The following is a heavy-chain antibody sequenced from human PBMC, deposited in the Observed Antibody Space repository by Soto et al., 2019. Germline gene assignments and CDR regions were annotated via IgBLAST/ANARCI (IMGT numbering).Heavy chain of an antibody. D-gene: IGHD5-12*01. J-gene: IGHJ4*02. V-gene: IGHV1-2*02. CDR1: GYTFTAYY. CDR3: APRRDGYNYLYY. Sequence: ASVKVSCKASGYTFTAYYMHWVRQAPGQGLEWMGWINPNSGGTNYAQKFQGRVTMTRDTSISTAYMELSRLRSDDTAAYYCAPRRDGYNYLYYWGQGTLVTVSS. CDR2: INPNSGGT.